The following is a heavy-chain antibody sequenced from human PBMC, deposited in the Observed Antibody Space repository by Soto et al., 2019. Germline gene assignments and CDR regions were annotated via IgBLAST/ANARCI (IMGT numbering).Heavy chain of an antibody. CDR2: ISSDGSNK. J-gene: IGHJ4*02. CDR1: GFTFSSYG. D-gene: IGHD3-10*01. V-gene: IGHV3-30*03. Sequence: QVPLVESGGGVVQPGRSLRFSCAASGFTFSSYGMHWVRQAPGKGLEWVAVISSDGSNKYYGDSVKGRFTISRDNSKNTLYLQMNSLRAEDTAVYYCAGGYYFFDYWGQGTLVTVSS. CDR3: AGGYYFFDY.